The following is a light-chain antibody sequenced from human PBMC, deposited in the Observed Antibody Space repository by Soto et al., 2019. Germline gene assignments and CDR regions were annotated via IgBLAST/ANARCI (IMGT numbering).Light chain of an antibody. CDR2: ELN. V-gene: IGLV2-8*01. J-gene: IGLJ2*01. CDR3: SSYAGSNSVV. CDR1: SSDVGGYDY. Sequence: QSALTQPPSASGSPGQSVTISCTGTSSDVGGYDYVSWYQQHPGKAPQLMIYELNKRPSGVPDRFSGSKSGNTASLTVSGLQAEDEADYYCSSYAGSNSVVFGGGTKLTVL.